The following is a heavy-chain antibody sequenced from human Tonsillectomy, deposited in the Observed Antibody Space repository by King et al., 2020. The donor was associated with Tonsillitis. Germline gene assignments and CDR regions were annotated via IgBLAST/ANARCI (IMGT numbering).Heavy chain of an antibody. V-gene: IGHV4-34*01. CDR3: AGQWLAEVWFGP. CDR2: TNHRGVT. Sequence: QVQLQQWGAGLLKPSETLSLTCVVYGEPFNGYFWSWIRQSPGKGLEWIGDTNHRGVTTYNPSLRGRLAMSVDTSKNHFSLKLNYVTAADTAVYYCAGQWLAEVWFGPWGQGTPVTVAS. D-gene: IGHD6-19*01. CDR1: GEPFNGYF. J-gene: IGHJ5*02.